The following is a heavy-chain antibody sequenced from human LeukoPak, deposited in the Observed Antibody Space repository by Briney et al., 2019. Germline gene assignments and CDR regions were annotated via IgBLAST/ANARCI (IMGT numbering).Heavy chain of an antibody. CDR3: ARGSAVGAYFDY. D-gene: IGHD3-10*01. V-gene: IGHV3-74*01. CDR2: VHSDGSPT. J-gene: IGHJ4*02. Sequence: GGSLRLSCAASGFTFSSFWMHWVRQAPGKGLVWVSRVHSDGSPTSYADSVKGRFTISRDNAKNTVYLQMNSLRAEDTAVYYCARGSAVGAYFDYWGQGTLCTVSS. CDR1: GFTFSSFW.